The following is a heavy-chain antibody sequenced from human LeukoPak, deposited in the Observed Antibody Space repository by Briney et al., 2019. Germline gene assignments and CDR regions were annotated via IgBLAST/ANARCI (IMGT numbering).Heavy chain of an antibody. V-gene: IGHV4-39*07. J-gene: IGHJ4*02. Sequence: SETLSLTCTVSGGSISSSSYYWGWIRQPPGKGLEWIGSIYYSGSTYYNPSLKSRVTISVDTSKNQFSLKLSSVTAADTAVYYCARGQGSGHWGQGTLVTVSS. CDR3: ARGQGSGH. D-gene: IGHD2-15*01. CDR1: GGSISSSSYY. CDR2: IYYSGST.